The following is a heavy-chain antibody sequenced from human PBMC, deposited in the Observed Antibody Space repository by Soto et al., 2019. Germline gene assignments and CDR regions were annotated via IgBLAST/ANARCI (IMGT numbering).Heavy chain of an antibody. CDR1: GYTFTGHY. D-gene: IGHD3-10*01. J-gene: IGHJ6*02. V-gene: IGHV1-2*02. Sequence: GPSVKVSCKASGYTFTGHYMHWVRQVSGKGLEYLGWLKSDNGGAYSAPKFQGRVTFTRDTSTTTAYMELSGLRSYDTAVYFCARDLCPLGSGSACTKFGLDFWGQGTTVTVSS. CDR2: LKSDNGGA. CDR3: ARDLCPLGSGSACTKFGLDF.